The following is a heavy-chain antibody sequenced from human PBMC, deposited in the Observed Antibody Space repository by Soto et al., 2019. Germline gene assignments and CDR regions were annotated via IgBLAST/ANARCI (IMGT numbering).Heavy chain of an antibody. CDR1: GLTFSRAD. CDR2: SGGSDLST. Sequence: EVQLLESGGGLVQPGGSLRLSCVVSGLTFSRADLSWVRQPPGKGLEWVSASGGSDLSTHYVDSVKGRFTXSRDXSKXXXXXXXXXLXXXDTXVYYXVXXSWNYXGQGXXVTV. CDR3: VXXSWNY. D-gene: IGHD3-10*02. V-gene: IGHV3-23*01. J-gene: IGHJ4*02.